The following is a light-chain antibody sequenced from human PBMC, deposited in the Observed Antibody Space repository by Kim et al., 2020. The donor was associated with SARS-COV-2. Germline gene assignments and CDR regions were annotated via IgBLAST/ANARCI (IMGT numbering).Light chain of an antibody. CDR3: QAWDSSTVV. CDR2: QDS. CDR1: KLGDKY. Sequence: GYPGQTASITCSGDKLGDKYACWYQQKPGQSPVLVIYQDSKRPSGIPERFSGSNSGNTATLTISGTQAMDEADYYCQAWDSSTVVFGGGTQLTVL. J-gene: IGLJ2*01. V-gene: IGLV3-1*01.